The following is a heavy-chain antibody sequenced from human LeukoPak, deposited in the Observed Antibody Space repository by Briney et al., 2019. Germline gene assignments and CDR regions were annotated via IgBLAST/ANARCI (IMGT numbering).Heavy chain of an antibody. CDR2: INPNSGGT. CDR3: ARDLWFGELFLSY. CDR1: GYTFTGYY. Sequence: GASVKVSCKASGYTFTGYYMHWVRQAPGQGLEWMGWINPNSGGTNYAQKFQGRVTMTRDTSISTAYMELSRLRSDDTAVYYRARDLWFGELFLSYWGQGTLVTVSS. D-gene: IGHD3-10*01. V-gene: IGHV1-2*02. J-gene: IGHJ4*02.